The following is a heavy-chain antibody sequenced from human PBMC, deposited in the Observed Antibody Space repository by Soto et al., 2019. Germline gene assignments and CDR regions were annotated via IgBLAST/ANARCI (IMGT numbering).Heavy chain of an antibody. V-gene: IGHV4-31*03. CDR3: ARGRCDYIWGSYLLDY. Sequence: LSLTCTVSGGSISSGGYYWSWIRQHPGKGLEWIGYIYYSGSTYYNPSLKSRVTISVDTSKNQFSLKLSSVTAADTAVYYCARGRCDYIWGSYLLDYWGQGTLVTVSS. CDR2: IYYSGST. D-gene: IGHD3-16*02. J-gene: IGHJ4*02. CDR1: GGSISSGGYY.